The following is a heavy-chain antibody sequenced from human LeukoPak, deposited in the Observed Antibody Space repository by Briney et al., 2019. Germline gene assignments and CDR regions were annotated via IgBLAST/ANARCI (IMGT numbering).Heavy chain of an antibody. Sequence: SETLSLNCTVSGGSISSYYWSWIRQPPGRGLEWLGYIYYSGYTNYNPSLKSRVTISVDTSKNQFSLKLSSVTAADTAVDYCARRKQGNDYWGQGTLVTVSS. D-gene: IGHD7-27*01. CDR2: IYYSGYT. CDR3: ARRKQGNDY. CDR1: GGSISSYY. J-gene: IGHJ4*02. V-gene: IGHV4-59*12.